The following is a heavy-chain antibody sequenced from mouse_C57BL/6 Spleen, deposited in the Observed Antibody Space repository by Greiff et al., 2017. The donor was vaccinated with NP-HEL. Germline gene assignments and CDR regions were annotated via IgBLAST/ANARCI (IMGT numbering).Heavy chain of an antibody. Sequence: EVQLVESGGGLVKPGGSLKLSCAASGFTFSDYGMHWVRQAPEKGLEWVAYISSGSSTIYYADTVKGRFTLSRDNAKNTLFLQRTSLRSEDTAMYYCARHELRPFYAMDYWGQGTSVTVSS. V-gene: IGHV5-17*01. CDR2: ISSGSSTI. CDR3: ARHELRPFYAMDY. CDR1: GFTFSDYG. J-gene: IGHJ4*01. D-gene: IGHD1-2*01.